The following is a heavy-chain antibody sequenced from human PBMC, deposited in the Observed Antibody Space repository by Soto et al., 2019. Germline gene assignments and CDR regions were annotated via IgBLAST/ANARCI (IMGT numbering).Heavy chain of an antibody. CDR3: ASKTIEWGDPGDTYYYGMDV. Sequence: SVKVSCKASGGTFSSYAISRVRQAPGQGLEWMGGIIPIFGTANYAQKFQGRVTITADKSTSTAYMELSSLRSEDTAVYYCASKTIEWGDPGDTYYYGMDVWGQGTTVTVSS. V-gene: IGHV1-69*06. J-gene: IGHJ6*02. D-gene: IGHD1-26*01. CDR2: IIPIFGTA. CDR1: GGTFSSYA.